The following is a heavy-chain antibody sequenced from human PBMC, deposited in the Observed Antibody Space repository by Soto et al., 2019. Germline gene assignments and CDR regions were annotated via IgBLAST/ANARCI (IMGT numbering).Heavy chain of an antibody. V-gene: IGHV1-3*01. Sequence: QVQLVQSGAEVKKPGASVRVSCKASGYRFTSQTIHWVRQAPGQRPEWMGWIIVGSGNTRYSQNLQGRLTITRYTSANTVYMDMSRLRSEDTAVYYCARLRFCGGDTCYPLDIWGQGTHVIVSS. CDR2: IIVGSGNT. J-gene: IGHJ3*02. D-gene: IGHD2-21*01. CDR3: ARLRFCGGDTCYPLDI. CDR1: GYRFTSQT.